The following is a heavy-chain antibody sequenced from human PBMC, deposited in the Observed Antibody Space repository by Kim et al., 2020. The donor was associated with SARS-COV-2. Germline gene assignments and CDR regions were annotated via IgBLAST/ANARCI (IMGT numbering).Heavy chain of an antibody. D-gene: IGHD3-16*01. CDR2: IWYDGSNK. CDR3: ATEGGTYEWGAFDI. V-gene: IGHV3-33*01. Sequence: GGSLRLSCAASGFTFSSYAMHWVRQAPGKGLEWVAVIWYDGSNKYYADSVKGRFTISRDNSKNTLYLQMNSLRAEDTAVYYCATEGGTYEWGAFDIWGQG. CDR1: GFTFSSYA. J-gene: IGHJ3*02.